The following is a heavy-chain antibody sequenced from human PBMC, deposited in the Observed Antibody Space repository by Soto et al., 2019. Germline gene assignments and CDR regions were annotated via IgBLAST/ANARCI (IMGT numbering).Heavy chain of an antibody. V-gene: IGHV1-24*01. CDR2: FDPEDGET. D-gene: IGHD2-2*01. CDR3: ATGIVVVPAAISVVDDY. CDR1: GYTLTYLS. Sequence: ASVKVSCTVSGYTLTYLSMHWVRQAPGKGLEWMGGFDPEDGETIYAQKFQGRVTMTEDTSTDTAYMELSSLRSEDTAVYYCATGIVVVPAAISVVDDYWGQGALVTVLL. J-gene: IGHJ4*02.